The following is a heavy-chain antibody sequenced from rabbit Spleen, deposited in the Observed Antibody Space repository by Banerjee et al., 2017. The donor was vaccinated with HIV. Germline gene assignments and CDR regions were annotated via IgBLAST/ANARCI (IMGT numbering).Heavy chain of an antibody. V-gene: IGHV1S40*01. Sequence: QSLEESGGGLVQPGASLTLTCTASGFSFSSSYYMCWVRQAPGKGLEWITCINMVTGKSVYASWAKGRFIMSRTSSTKVTLQMTSLTAADTATYFCANWLYNSVIGLDSWGPGTLVTVS. CDR1: GFSFSSSYY. CDR2: INMVTGKS. CDR3: ANWLYNSVIGLDS. J-gene: IGHJ6*02. D-gene: IGHD4-1*01.